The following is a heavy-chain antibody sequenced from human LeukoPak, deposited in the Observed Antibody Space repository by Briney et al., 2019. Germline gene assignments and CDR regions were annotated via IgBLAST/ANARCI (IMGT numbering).Heavy chain of an antibody. CDR2: IRPGGGST. D-gene: IGHD1-26*01. J-gene: IGHJ4*02. CDR3: ARGVGVTTYYSDC. CDR1: GFIFIGYA. V-gene: IGHV3-23*01. Sequence: GGSLRLSCAASGFIFIGYAMSWVRQAPGKGLEWVSSIRPGGGSTYYADSVKGRFTISRDNSKNTLYLQMNSLRADDTAVYYCARGVGVTTYYSDCWGQGALVTVSS.